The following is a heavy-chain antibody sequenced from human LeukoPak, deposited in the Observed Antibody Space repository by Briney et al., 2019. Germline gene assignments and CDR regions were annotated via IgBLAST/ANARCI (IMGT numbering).Heavy chain of an antibody. CDR2: ISGSGGHT. D-gene: IGHD3-22*01. CDR3: AKEGRLTVAAVVVENYFDF. CDR1: GXTFSRSA. V-gene: IGHV3-23*01. J-gene: IGHJ4*02. Sequence: PGGSLRLSWVGSGXTFSRSAMSWVRLAPGKGLEWVSGISGSGGHTYYTDSVKGRFTISRDNSKTTVSLQMNSLTTDDTAVYYCAKEGRLTVAAVVVENYFDFWGQGTPVIVSA.